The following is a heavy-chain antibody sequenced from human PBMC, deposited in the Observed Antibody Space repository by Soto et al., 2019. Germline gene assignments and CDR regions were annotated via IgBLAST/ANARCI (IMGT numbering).Heavy chain of an antibody. CDR1: GGTFRTSA. CDR3: ARDKDRLQLGRNYYYILDV. V-gene: IGHV1-69*12. CDR2: IMPIFRTA. D-gene: IGHD5-12*01. Sequence: QVQVVQSGAEVKKPGSSVKVSCKASGGTFRTSAISWVRQAPGQGLEWMGGIMPIFRTADYAQKFQDRVTITADESTTTAYLERRRLRSEDTAVYYCARDKDRLQLGRNYYYILDVWGQGTTVTVSS. J-gene: IGHJ6*02.